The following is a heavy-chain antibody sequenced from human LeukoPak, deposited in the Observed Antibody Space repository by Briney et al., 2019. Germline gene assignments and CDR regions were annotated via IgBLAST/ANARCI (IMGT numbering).Heavy chain of an antibody. V-gene: IGHV4-39*01. CDR1: GGSISSSRYY. CDR3: ARQPLNSGSYFDY. D-gene: IGHD1-26*01. J-gene: IGHJ4*02. CDR2: IYDSGST. Sequence: SETLSLTCTVSGGSISSSRYYWGWLRQPPGKGLGWIGSIYDSGSTYYNPSLKSRVTISVDTSKNQFSLKLSSVTAADTAVYYCARQPLNSGSYFDYWGQGTLVTVSS.